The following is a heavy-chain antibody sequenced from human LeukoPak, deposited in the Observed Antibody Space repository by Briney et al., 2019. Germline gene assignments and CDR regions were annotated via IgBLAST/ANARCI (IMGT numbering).Heavy chain of an antibody. Sequence: ASVKVSCKASGYTFTSYGISCVRQAPGQGLEWMGWISACNGNTNYAQKLQGRVTMTTDTSTSTAYMELRSLRSDDTAVYYCARAQTPPPYCSGGSCYTLGPYYFDYWGQGTLVTVSS. CDR2: ISACNGNT. CDR1: GYTFTSYG. D-gene: IGHD2-15*01. J-gene: IGHJ4*02. CDR3: ARAQTPPPYCSGGSCYTLGPYYFDY. V-gene: IGHV1-18*01.